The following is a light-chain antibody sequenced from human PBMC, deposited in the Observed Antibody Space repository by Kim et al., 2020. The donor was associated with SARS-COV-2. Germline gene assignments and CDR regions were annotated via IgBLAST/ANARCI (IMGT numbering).Light chain of an antibody. CDR2: DVS. J-gene: IGLJ1*01. Sequence: YVSWYQQHPGKAPKLMIFDVSNRPSGTSSRFSGSKSGNTASLTISGLQAEDEADYYCTSYTSTSTASRVFGTGTKVTVL. V-gene: IGLV2-14*04. CDR3: TSYTSTSTASRV. CDR1: Y.